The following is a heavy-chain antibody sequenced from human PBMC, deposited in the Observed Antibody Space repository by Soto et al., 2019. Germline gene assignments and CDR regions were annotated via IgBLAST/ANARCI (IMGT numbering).Heavy chain of an antibody. J-gene: IGHJ4*02. D-gene: IGHD3-3*01. V-gene: IGHV3-7*01. CDR3: VRDSLETLFGVVIIGYYFDY. CDR2: IKQDGSEK. CDR1: GFTLISYW. Sequence: GGSLRYSCAASGFTLISYWMTWFRQAPGKGLERVANIKQDGSEKYYVDSVNGRFTISRDNAKNSLYMQMNSLRDEDTAVYYCVRDSLETLFGVVIIGYYFDYWGQGTLVTVSS.